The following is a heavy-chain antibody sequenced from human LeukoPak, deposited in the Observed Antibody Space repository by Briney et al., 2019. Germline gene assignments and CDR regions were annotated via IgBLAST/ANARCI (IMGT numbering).Heavy chain of an antibody. CDR3: AKVWFGEDTYLDF. CDR1: GFTFSSYA. V-gene: IGHV3-23*01. Sequence: GGSLRLSCAASGFTFSSYAMSWVRQAPGKGLEWVSGISGTGGSTYYADSVKGRFTISRDNSKNTLYLQINSLRAEDTAVYFCAKVWFGEDTYLDFWSQGTLVTVSS. D-gene: IGHD3-10*01. J-gene: IGHJ4*02. CDR2: ISGTGGST.